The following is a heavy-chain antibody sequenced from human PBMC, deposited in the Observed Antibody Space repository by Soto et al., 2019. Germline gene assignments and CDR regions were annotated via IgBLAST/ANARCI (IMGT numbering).Heavy chain of an antibody. V-gene: IGHV3-53*01. Sequence: GGSLRLSCAASGFTVSSNYMSWVRQAPGKGLEWVSVLYSGGSTYYADSVKGRFTIPRDNSKNTLYLQMNSLRAEDTAVYYCARDNYYYFDYWGQGTLVTVSS. CDR1: GFTVSSNY. D-gene: IGHD3-10*01. CDR2: LYSGGST. CDR3: ARDNYYYFDY. J-gene: IGHJ4*02.